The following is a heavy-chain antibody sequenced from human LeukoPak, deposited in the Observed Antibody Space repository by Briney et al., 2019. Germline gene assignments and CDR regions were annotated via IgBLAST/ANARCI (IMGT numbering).Heavy chain of an antibody. D-gene: IGHD3-10*01. J-gene: IGHJ4*02. CDR3: ARSVTMVRGVRLYYDY. V-gene: IGHV4-38-2*02. CDR1: GYSISSGYF. CDR2: IYHGGST. Sequence: PSETLSLTCTVSGYSISSGYFWGWIRQPPGKGLEWIGSIYHGGSTNYNPSLKSRVTISVDTSKNQFSLKLSSVTAADTAVYYCARSVTMVRGVRLYYDYWGQGTLVTVSS.